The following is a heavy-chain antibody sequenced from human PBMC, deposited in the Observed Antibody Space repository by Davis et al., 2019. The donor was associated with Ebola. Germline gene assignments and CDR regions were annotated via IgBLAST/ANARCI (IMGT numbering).Heavy chain of an antibody. V-gene: IGHV3-30*04. D-gene: IGHD3-10*01. CDR2: ISYDGSNK. J-gene: IGHJ6*04. Sequence: GESLKISCAASGFTFSSYAMHWVRQAPGKGLEWAAVISYDGSNKYYADSVKGRFTISRDNAKNSLYLQMNSLRDEDTAMYYCARADYGSGSSYGMDVWGKGTTVTVSS. CDR1: GFTFSSYA. CDR3: ARADYGSGSSYGMDV.